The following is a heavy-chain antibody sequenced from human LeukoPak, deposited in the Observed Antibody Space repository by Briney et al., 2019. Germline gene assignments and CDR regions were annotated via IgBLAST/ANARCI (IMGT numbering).Heavy chain of an antibody. CDR3: ARDGSRGDDAFDI. CDR1: GGSISSGSYY. CDR2: IYTSGST. V-gene: IGHV4-61*02. Sequence: SETLSLTCTVSGGSISSGSYYWSWIRQPAGKGLEWIGRIYTSGSTNYNPSLKSRVTISVDTSKNQFSLKLSSVTAADTAVYYCARDGSRGDDAFDIWGQGTMVTVSS. J-gene: IGHJ3*02. D-gene: IGHD3-16*01.